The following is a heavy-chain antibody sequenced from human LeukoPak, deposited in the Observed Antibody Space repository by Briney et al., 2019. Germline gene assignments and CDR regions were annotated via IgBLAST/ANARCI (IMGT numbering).Heavy chain of an antibody. CDR1: GDSVSSNSAA. D-gene: IGHD1-26*01. Sequence: SQTLSLTSAISGDSVSSNSAAWSWIRQSPSRGLECLGRTYYRSKWYNADSVKSRITINPDTSKNQVSLQLNSVTPEDTAVYYCARDRNFGGSYNTIDYWGQGTLVTVSS. J-gene: IGHJ4*02. V-gene: IGHV6-1*01. CDR3: ARDRNFGGSYNTIDY. CDR2: TYYRSKWY.